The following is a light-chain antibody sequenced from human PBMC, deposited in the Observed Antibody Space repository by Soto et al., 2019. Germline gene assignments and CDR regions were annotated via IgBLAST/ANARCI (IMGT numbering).Light chain of an antibody. V-gene: IGLV2-14*01. Sequence: QSALTQPASVSGSPGQSITISCTGTNRDVGGYNYVSWYQQHPGKAPKFIIYDVDNRPSGVSHRFSGSRSGNTASLTISGLQAEDEADYYCSSYTTSSTVVFGGGTKVTVL. CDR2: DVD. CDR3: SSYTTSSTVV. CDR1: NRDVGGYNY. J-gene: IGLJ2*01.